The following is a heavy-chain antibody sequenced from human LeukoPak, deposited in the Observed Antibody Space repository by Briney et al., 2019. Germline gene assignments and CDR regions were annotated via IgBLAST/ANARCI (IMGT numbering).Heavy chain of an antibody. Sequence: SETLSLTCAVSGYSISSDNYWVWIRQPPGQGLEWTGGIYHGGSTYYNPSLKSRVTMSVDTSKNQFSLKLSSVTAADTAVYYCARAPRDSSSSNYMRRFDYWGQGTLVTVSS. CDR2: IYHGGST. CDR1: GYSISSDNY. V-gene: IGHV4-38-2*01. D-gene: IGHD3-22*01. J-gene: IGHJ4*02. CDR3: ARAPRDSSSSNYMRRFDY.